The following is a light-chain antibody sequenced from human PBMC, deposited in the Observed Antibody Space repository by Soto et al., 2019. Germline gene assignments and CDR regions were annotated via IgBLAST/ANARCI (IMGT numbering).Light chain of an antibody. CDR1: QSVSSSY. Sequence: EIVLTQSPGTLCLSPGERATLSCRASQSVSSSYLAWYQQKSGQAPRLLIYGTSSRATGIPDRFSGSGSGTDFTLTISRLEPEDFEVYYCQQYGSSPPMYTFGQGTKLEIK. CDR2: GTS. CDR3: QQYGSSPPMYT. V-gene: IGKV3-20*01. J-gene: IGKJ2*01.